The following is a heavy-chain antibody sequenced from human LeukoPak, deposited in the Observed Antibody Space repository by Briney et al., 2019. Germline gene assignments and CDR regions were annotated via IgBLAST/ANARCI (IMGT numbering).Heavy chain of an antibody. CDR3: ARGQSRGSSGWHVDY. Sequence: GGSLRLSCAASGFTFSSYSMNWVRQAPGKGLEWVSSISSSSSYIYCADSVKGRFTISRDNAKNSLYLQMNSLRAEDTAVYYCARGQSRGSSGWHVDYWGQGTLVTVSS. V-gene: IGHV3-21*01. J-gene: IGHJ4*02. CDR1: GFTFSSYS. CDR2: ISSSSSYI. D-gene: IGHD6-19*01.